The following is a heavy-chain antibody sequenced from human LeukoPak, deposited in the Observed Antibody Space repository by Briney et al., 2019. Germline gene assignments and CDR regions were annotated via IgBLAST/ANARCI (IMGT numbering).Heavy chain of an antibody. D-gene: IGHD6-13*01. V-gene: IGHV3-23*01. CDR1: GFTFSSYA. Sequence: QPGGSLRLSCAASGFTFSSYAMSWVRQAPGKGLEWVSAISGSGGSTYYADSVKGRFTISRDNSKNTLYLQMNSLRAEDTAVYYCAKVPMIAAAGKPATYFDYWGQGTLVTVSS. J-gene: IGHJ4*02. CDR3: AKVPMIAAAGKPATYFDY. CDR2: ISGSGGST.